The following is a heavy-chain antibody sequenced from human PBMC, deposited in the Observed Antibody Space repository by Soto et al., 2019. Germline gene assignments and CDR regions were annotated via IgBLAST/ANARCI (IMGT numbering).Heavy chain of an antibody. V-gene: IGHV4-59*01. D-gene: IGHD2-15*01. Sequence: TSETLSLTCTVSGGSISGYYWSWIRQPPGKGLEWIGYIYYTGNTIYNPSLNSRVTMSVDTSKNQFSLHLNYVTAADTAVYYCARSLKVLLTLDYWGQGTLVTVSS. J-gene: IGHJ4*02. CDR2: IYYTGNT. CDR3: ARSLKVLLTLDY. CDR1: GGSISGYY.